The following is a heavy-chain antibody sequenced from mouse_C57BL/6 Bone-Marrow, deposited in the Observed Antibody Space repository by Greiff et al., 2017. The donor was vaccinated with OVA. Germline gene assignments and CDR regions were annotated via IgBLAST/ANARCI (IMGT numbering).Heavy chain of an antibody. CDR1: GFTFSDFY. J-gene: IGHJ4*01. CDR3: ARDAPRAMDY. CDR2: SRNKANDYTT. V-gene: IGHV7-1*01. Sequence: DVKLVESGGGLVQSGRSLRLSCATSGFTFSDFYMEWVRQAPGKGLEWIAASRNKANDYTTEYSASVKGRFIVSRDTSQSILYLQMNALRAEDTAIYYCARDAPRAMDYWGQGTSVTVSS.